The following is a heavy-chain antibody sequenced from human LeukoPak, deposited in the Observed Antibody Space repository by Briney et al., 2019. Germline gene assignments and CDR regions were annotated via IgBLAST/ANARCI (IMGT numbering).Heavy chain of an antibody. J-gene: IGHJ6*03. V-gene: IGHV3-7*01. Sequence: GGSLRLSCAAPGFTFRSYWMSWVRQAPGKGLEWVANIQQDGSDKNYIDSVKGRFTISRDNAKNSLYLQMNSLRAEDTAVYYCARVQDWYENYYYYYMDVWGKGTTVTVSS. CDR1: GFTFRSYW. D-gene: IGHD1-1*01. CDR3: ARVQDWYENYYYYYMDV. CDR2: IQQDGSDK.